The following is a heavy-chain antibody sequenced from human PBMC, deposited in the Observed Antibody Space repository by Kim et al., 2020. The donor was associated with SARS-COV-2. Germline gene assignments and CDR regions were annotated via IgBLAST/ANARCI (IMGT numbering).Heavy chain of an antibody. J-gene: IGHJ4*02. D-gene: IGHD6-13*01. V-gene: IGHV1-69*01. Sequence: NYAQKCQGRVTITADESTSTAYMELSSLRSEDTAVYYCARERYSSSWYNYWGQGTLVTVSS. CDR3: ARERYSSSWYNY.